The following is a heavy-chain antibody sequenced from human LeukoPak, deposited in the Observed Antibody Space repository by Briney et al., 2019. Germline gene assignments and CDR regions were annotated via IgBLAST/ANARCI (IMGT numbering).Heavy chain of an antibody. CDR1: GFTVTNYA. CDR3: AKWGDYDILTGYYDPDY. J-gene: IGHJ4*02. Sequence: PEGSLRLSCAASGFTVTNYAMYWVRQAPGKGLEWVSAISGRDDSTYYADSVKGRFTISRDTSKNTLFLQMNSLRAEDTAVYYCAKWGDYDILTGYYDPDYWGQGTLVTVSS. D-gene: IGHD3-9*01. CDR2: ISGRDDST. V-gene: IGHV3-23*01.